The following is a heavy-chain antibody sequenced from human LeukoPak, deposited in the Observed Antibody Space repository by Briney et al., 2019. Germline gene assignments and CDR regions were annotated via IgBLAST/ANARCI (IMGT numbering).Heavy chain of an antibody. CDR2: IWYDGSKR. J-gene: IGHJ6*02. CDR1: GFTFSNHG. D-gene: IGHD5-18*01. CDR3: ARDPQHSMDV. Sequence: GGSLRLSCAASGFTFSNHGIHWVRQAPGKGLEWVSAIWYDGSKRCYADSVKGRFTISRDDSKNAVYLQMNGLRADDTAVYYCARDPQHSMDVWGQGTTVTVSS. V-gene: IGHV3-33*01.